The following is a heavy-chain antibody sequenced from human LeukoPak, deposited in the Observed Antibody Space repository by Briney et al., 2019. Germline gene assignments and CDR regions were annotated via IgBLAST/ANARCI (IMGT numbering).Heavy chain of an antibody. CDR1: GGTFSSYA. V-gene: IGHV1-69*05. J-gene: IGHJ6*03. D-gene: IGHD4-17*01. Sequence: SVKVSCKASGGTFSSYAISWVRQAPGQGLEWMGGIIPIFGTANYAQKFQGRVTITTDESTSTAYMELSSLRSEDTAVYYCARSDDYGDSTSYYYYYYYMDVWGKGTTVTVSS. CDR2: IIPIFGTA. CDR3: ARSDDYGDSTSYYYYYYYMDV.